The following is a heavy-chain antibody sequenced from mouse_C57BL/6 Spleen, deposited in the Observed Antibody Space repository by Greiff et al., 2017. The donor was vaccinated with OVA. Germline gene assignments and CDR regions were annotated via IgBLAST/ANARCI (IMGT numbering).Heavy chain of an antibody. D-gene: IGHD2-3*01. CDR3: ATIYDGYYVDY. Sequence: QVQLQQSGAELVKPGASVKISCKASGYAFSSYWMNWVKQRPGKGLEWIGQIYPGDGDTNYNGKFKGKATLTADKSSSTAYMQLSSLTSEDSAVYFCATIYDGYYVDYWGQGTTLTVSS. V-gene: IGHV1-80*01. CDR2: IYPGDGDT. CDR1: GYAFSSYW. J-gene: IGHJ2*01.